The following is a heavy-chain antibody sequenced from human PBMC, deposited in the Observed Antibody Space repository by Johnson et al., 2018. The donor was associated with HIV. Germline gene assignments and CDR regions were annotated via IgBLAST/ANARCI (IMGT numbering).Heavy chain of an antibody. CDR1: RFTFSRYA. V-gene: IGHV3-23*04. J-gene: IGHJ3*02. Sequence: VQLVVSGGGVVPPGRSLSLSSAPSRFTFSRYATHWVRQAPRLVLEWVSTILVRGGSTYYAESVKGRFTISRDNSKNTVYLQMNSLRAEDTAVYYCARDRGSMPAVAFDIWGQGTMVTVSS. CDR2: ILVRGGST. D-gene: IGHD2-2*01. CDR3: ARDRGSMPAVAFDI.